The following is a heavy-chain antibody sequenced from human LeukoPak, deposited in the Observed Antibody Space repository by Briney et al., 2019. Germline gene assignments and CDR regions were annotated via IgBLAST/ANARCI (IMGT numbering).Heavy chain of an antibody. V-gene: IGHV1-69*04. CDR1: GYTFTNYG. CDR2: IIPILGIA. Sequence: GASVKVSCKASGYTFTNYGISWVRQAPGQGLEWMGRIIPILGIANYAQKFQGRVTITADKSTSTAYMELSSLRSEDTAVYYCARIGSSWSDHDYWGQGTLVTVSS. CDR3: ARIGSSWSDHDY. J-gene: IGHJ4*02. D-gene: IGHD6-13*01.